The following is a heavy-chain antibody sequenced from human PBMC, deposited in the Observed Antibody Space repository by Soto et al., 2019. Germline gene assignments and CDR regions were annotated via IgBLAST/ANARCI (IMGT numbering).Heavy chain of an antibody. CDR2: MNPGSGDT. Sequence: ASVKVSCKASGYSFTNNDVSWVRQATGQGLEWMGWMNPGSGDTGYAQKFQGRVTMTRDISIATAYMELSSLRSDDTAIYYCARMATFGSLNWFDPWGKGTLVTVAS. D-gene: IGHD3-16*01. J-gene: IGHJ5*02. V-gene: IGHV1-8*01. CDR3: ARMATFGSLNWFDP. CDR1: GYSFTNND.